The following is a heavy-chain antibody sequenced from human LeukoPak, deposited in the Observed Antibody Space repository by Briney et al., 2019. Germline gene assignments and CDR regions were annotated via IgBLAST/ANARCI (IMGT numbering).Heavy chain of an antibody. J-gene: IGHJ4*02. Sequence: ASVKVSCKASGYTFTSYGISWVRQAPGQGLEWMGWISAYNGNTNYAQKLQGRVTMTTDTSTSTAYMELRSLRSDDTAVYYCARKSYDSSGYYRLYYFDYWGRGTLVSVSS. CDR3: ARKSYDSSGYYRLYYFDY. CDR1: GYTFTSYG. V-gene: IGHV1-18*01. D-gene: IGHD3-22*01. CDR2: ISAYNGNT.